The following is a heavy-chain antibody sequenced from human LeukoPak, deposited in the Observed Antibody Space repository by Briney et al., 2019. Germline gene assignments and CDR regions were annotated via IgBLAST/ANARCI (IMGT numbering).Heavy chain of an antibody. CDR3: ARGGLNFDAFDI. J-gene: IGHJ3*02. D-gene: IGHD1-7*01. Sequence: GGSLRLSCAASGFTFSSYSMNWVRQAPGKGLEWVSSISSRSAYTYYADSVKGRFTISRDNTKNSLYLQMNSLRAGDTAVYYCARGGLNFDAFDIWGQGTMVTVSS. CDR1: GFTFSSYS. V-gene: IGHV3-21*01. CDR2: ISSRSAYT.